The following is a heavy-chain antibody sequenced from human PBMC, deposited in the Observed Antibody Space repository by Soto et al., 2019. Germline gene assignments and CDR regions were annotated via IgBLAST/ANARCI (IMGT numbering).Heavy chain of an antibody. CDR3: ASIDYGDYDAFDY. J-gene: IGHJ4*02. V-gene: IGHV4-34*01. CDR1: GGSFSGYY. Sequence: QVQLQQWGAGLLKPSETLSLTCAVYGGSFSGYYWSWIRQHPGKGLEWIGEINHSGSTNYNPSLKSRVTISVDTSKNQFSLKLSSVTAADTAVYYCASIDYGDYDAFDYWGQGTLVTVSS. CDR2: INHSGST. D-gene: IGHD4-17*01.